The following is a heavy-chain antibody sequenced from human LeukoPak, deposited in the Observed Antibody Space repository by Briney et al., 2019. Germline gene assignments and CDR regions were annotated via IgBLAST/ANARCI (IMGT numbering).Heavy chain of an antibody. D-gene: IGHD4-17*01. V-gene: IGHV3-43*01. Sequence: PGGSLRLSCAASGFTLSSYAMSWVRQAPGKGLEWVSLISWDGGSTYYADSVKGRFTISRDNSKNSLYLQMNSLRTEDTALYYCAKGNYGDYLIDYWGQGTLVTVSS. CDR3: AKGNYGDYLIDY. CDR1: GFTLSSYA. J-gene: IGHJ4*02. CDR2: ISWDGGST.